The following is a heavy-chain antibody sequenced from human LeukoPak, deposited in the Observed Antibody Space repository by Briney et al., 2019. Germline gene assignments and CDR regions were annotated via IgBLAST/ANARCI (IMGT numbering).Heavy chain of an antibody. CDR2: IYYSGST. CDR3: ARHSSPLGWFDP. Sequence: SETLSLTCTVSGGSISSSSYYWGWIRQPPGKGLEWIGSIYYSGSTYYNPSLKSRVTISVDTSKNQFSLKLSSVTAADTAVYYCARHSSPLGWFDPWGQGTLVTVSS. CDR1: GGSISSSSYY. D-gene: IGHD3-16*01. J-gene: IGHJ5*02. V-gene: IGHV4-39*01.